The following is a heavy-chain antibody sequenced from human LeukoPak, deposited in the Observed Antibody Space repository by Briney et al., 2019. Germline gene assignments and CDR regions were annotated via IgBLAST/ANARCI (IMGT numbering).Heavy chain of an antibody. Sequence: GGSLRLSCAASGFTFSDYYMSWIRQAPGKGLEWVSYISSSGSTIYYADSVKGRFTISRDNAKNSLYLQMNSLRAEDTAVYYCARVSLLCFGESHYYRDVGGKGTRVTIS. D-gene: IGHD3-10*01. CDR2: ISSSGSTI. J-gene: IGHJ6*03. CDR3: ARVSLLCFGESHYYRDV. V-gene: IGHV3-11*01. CDR1: GFTFSDYY.